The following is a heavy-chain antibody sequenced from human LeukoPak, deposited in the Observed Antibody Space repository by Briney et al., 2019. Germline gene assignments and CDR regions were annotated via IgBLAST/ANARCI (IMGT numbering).Heavy chain of an antibody. CDR1: GFTFSSYT. CDR2: ISWNGVSI. D-gene: IGHD2-2*01. CDR3: ARDLVYCSATSCQDY. Sequence: GGSQRLSCVPSGFTFSSYTMHCVRHAPGKGLAWVADISWNGVSINYADSVKGRFTISRDDSKNTLYLQMNSLRAEDTAVYYCARDLVYCSATSCQDYWGQGTLVTVSS. J-gene: IGHJ4*02. V-gene: IGHV3-30-3*01.